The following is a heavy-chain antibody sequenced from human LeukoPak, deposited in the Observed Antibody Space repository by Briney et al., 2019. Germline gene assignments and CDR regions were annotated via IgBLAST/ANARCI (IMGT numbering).Heavy chain of an antibody. CDR3: ARTSRSNWNDVHWDY. CDR1: RGSISSTNYY. Sequence: PSETLSLICSVSRGSISSTNYYWSWIRQTPGKGLEWIGYVYYSGGANYNPSLKSRVTISVDTSKNQFSLKLSSVTAADTAVYYCARTSRSNWNDVHWDYWGQGTLVTVSS. D-gene: IGHD1-20*01. J-gene: IGHJ4*02. V-gene: IGHV4-61*01. CDR2: VYYSGGA.